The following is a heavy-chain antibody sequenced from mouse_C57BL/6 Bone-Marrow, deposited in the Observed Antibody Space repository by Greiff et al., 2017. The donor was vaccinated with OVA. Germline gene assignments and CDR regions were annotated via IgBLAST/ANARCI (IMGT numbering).Heavy chain of an antibody. CDR2: SRNKANDYTT. J-gene: IGHJ4*01. Sequence: DVQLVESGGGLVQSGRSLRLSCATSGFTFSDFYMEWVRQAPGKGLEWIAASRNKANDYTTEYSASVKGRFIVSRDTSQSILYLQMNALRAEDTAIYYCARDADDYDDYAMDYWGQGTSVTVSS. D-gene: IGHD2-4*01. CDR1: GFTFSDFY. CDR3: ARDADDYDDYAMDY. V-gene: IGHV7-1*01.